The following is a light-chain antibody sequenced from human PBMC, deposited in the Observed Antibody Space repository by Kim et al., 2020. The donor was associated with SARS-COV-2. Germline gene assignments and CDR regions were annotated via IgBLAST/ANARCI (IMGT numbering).Light chain of an antibody. Sequence: SVSPGQTASITCSGDKLGDKYACWYQQKPGQSPVLVIYQDSKRPSGIPERFSGSSSGNTATLTISGTQAMDEADYYCQAWDSSVVFGGGTKLTVL. CDR2: QDS. V-gene: IGLV3-1*01. CDR1: KLGDKY. J-gene: IGLJ2*01. CDR3: QAWDSSVV.